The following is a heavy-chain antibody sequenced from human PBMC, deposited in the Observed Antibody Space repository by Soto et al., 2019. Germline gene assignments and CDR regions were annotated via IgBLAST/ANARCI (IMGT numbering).Heavy chain of an antibody. J-gene: IGHJ4*02. CDR3: ARPTGTTFYFDY. V-gene: IGHV3-21*01. CDR2: ISSSSSYI. D-gene: IGHD1-1*01. CDR1: GFTFSSYS. Sequence: GGSLRLSCAASGFTFSSYSMNWVRQAPGKGLEWVSSISSSSSYIYYADSVKGRFTISRDNAKNSLYPQMNSLRAEDTAVYYCARPTGTTFYFDYWGQGTLVTVSS.